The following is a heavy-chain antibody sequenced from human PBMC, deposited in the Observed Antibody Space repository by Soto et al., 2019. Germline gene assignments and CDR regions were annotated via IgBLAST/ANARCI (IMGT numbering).Heavy chain of an antibody. CDR3: SGQTNGFWSGSLSRGWFDS. D-gene: IGHD3-3*01. CDR1: GDSFSNYW. J-gene: IGHJ5*01. V-gene: IGHV5-51*01. CDR2: IYPGDSDT. Sequence: GESLKISCKGSGDSFSNYWIAWVRQMPGKGLEWMGIIYPGDSDTRYSPSFQGQVTISADTSINTVYLQWSSLKASDTAMYYCSGQTNGFWSGSLSRGWFDSRGQGTLVTVSA.